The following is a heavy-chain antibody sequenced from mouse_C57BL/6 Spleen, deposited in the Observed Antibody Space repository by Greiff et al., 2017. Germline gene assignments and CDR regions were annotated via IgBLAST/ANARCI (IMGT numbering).Heavy chain of an antibody. Sequence: EVHLVESGGDLVKPGGSLKLSCAASGFTFSSYGMSWVRQTPDKRLEWVATISSGGSYTYYPDSVKGRFTISRENAKNTLYLQMSSLKSEDTAMYYCASHYYGTHYFDYWGQGTTLTVSS. J-gene: IGHJ2*01. V-gene: IGHV5-6*01. D-gene: IGHD1-1*01. CDR2: ISSGGSYT. CDR1: GFTFSSYG. CDR3: ASHYYGTHYFDY.